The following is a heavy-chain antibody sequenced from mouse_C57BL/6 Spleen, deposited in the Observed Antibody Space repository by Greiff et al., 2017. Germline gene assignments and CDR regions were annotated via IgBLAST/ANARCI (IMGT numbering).Heavy chain of an antibody. Sequence: QVQLQQPGAELVKPGASVKVSCKASGYTFTSYWMHWVKQRPGQGLEWIGRIHPSDSDTNYNQKFKGKATLTVDKSSSTAYMQLSSLTSEDSAVYYCAMGYDYEGPYAMDYWGQGTSVTVSS. CDR3: AMGYDYEGPYAMDY. CDR2: IHPSDSDT. J-gene: IGHJ4*01. CDR1: GYTFTSYW. D-gene: IGHD2-4*01. V-gene: IGHV1-74*01.